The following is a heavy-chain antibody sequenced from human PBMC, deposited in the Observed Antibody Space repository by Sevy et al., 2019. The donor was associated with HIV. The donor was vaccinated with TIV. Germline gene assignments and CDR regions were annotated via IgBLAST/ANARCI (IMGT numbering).Heavy chain of an antibody. Sequence: GGSLRLSCAASGFTFSIYAMNWVRQAPGKGLEWVSGEAGSGGSTYHEDSVKGRFTISRDDSKSTLYLQMNSLGAEDTAVYYCAKDLGDPVAFDIWGQGTMVTVSS. V-gene: IGHV3-23*01. CDR1: GFTFSIYA. D-gene: IGHD2-21*01. J-gene: IGHJ3*02. CDR3: AKDLGDPVAFDI. CDR2: EAGSGGST.